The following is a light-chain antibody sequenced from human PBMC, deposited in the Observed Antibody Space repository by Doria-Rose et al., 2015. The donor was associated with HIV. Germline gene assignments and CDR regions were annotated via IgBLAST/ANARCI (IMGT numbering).Light chain of an antibody. V-gene: IGKV4-1*01. Sequence: LGWYQQKPGQPPKLLIYWASTRESGVPDRFSGSGSGTDFTLTISSLQVEDVAVYYCQQFYSSPYTFGQRTKLEI. CDR2: WAS. CDR3: QQFYSSPYT. J-gene: IGKJ2*01.